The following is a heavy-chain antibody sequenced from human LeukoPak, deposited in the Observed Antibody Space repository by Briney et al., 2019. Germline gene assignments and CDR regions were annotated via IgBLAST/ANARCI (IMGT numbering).Heavy chain of an antibody. CDR2: IKPDGSEK. Sequence: GGSLRLSCSASGFILSSHWMSWVRQAPGKGLEWVANIKPDGSEKNYVDSVKGRFTISRDNAKNSLYLQMNSLRAEDTALYYCAKAVGYYNYYGMDVWGQGTTVTVSS. CDR1: GFILSSHW. D-gene: IGHD3-3*01. J-gene: IGHJ6*02. CDR3: AKAVGYYNYYGMDV. V-gene: IGHV3-7*03.